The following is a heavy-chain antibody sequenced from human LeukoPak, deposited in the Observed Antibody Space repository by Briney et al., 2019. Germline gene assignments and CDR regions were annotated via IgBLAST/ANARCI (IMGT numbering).Heavy chain of an antibody. V-gene: IGHV4-4*07. J-gene: IGHJ4*02. CDR2: MYTRGNS. Sequence: PSETLSLTCTVSGGSMNDYSWSWIRQSAGNGLEWIGRMYTRGNSHYNPSLTSRVTISIDESKNQFSLKLRSVTAADTAVYYCAREGFGEANFDFWGQGTRVTVSS. D-gene: IGHD3-10*01. CDR3: AREGFGEANFDF. CDR1: GGSMNDYS.